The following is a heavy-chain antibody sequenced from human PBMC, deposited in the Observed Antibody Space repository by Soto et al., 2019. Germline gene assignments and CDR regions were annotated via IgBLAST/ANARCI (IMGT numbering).Heavy chain of an antibody. Sequence: QVQLVESGGGVVQPGRSLSLSCAASGFTFSSYGMHWVRQAPGKGLEWVAVISYDGSNKYYADSVKGRFTISRDNSKNTLYLQMNSLRAEDTAVYYCAKDSGGGSSWVHDFDYWGQGTLVTVSS. CDR2: ISYDGSNK. CDR3: AKDSGGGSSWVHDFDY. CDR1: GFTFSSYG. J-gene: IGHJ4*02. D-gene: IGHD6-13*01. V-gene: IGHV3-30*18.